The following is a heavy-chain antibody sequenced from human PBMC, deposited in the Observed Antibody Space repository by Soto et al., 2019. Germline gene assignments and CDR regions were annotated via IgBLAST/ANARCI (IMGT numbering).Heavy chain of an antibody. J-gene: IGHJ3*02. V-gene: IGHV1-18*01. Sequence: QGQLLQSGDEVKKPGASVRVSCRASGYDFTSYGISWVRQAPGQGLEWVSWISAYNGKRDTAQKFQGRVTMTLDTSTDTVHMELGDLTSADTAVYYCARGRIVASIHDAFAIWGQGTMVAVSS. CDR3: ARGRIVASIHDAFAI. CDR1: GYDFTSYG. D-gene: IGHD2-21*01. CDR2: ISAYNGKR.